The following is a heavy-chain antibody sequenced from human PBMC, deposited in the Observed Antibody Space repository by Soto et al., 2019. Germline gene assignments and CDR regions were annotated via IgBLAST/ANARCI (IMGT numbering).Heavy chain of an antibody. CDR2: INPNSGGT. D-gene: IGHD1-26*01. V-gene: IGHV1-2*04. Sequence: ASVKVSCKASGYTFTGYYIHWVRQTPGQGLEWMGWINPNSGGTNYAQKFQVWVTMTRDTSISTAYLQWSSLKASDTAMYYCARLNLGATGEYYYYGMDVWGQGITVTVSS. J-gene: IGHJ6*02. CDR3: ARLNLGATGEYYYYGMDV. CDR1: GYTFTGYY.